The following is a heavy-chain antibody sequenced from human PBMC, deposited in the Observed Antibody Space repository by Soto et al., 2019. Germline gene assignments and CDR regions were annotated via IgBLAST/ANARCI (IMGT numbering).Heavy chain of an antibody. V-gene: IGHV4-4*02. CDR2: ISQSGTT. CDR3: AKKVPAALRLYYFFGLDV. J-gene: IGHJ6*02. CDR1: GASVSSDNR. Sequence: SETLSLTCAVSGASVSSDNRWTWVRQPPGEGLEWIGEISQSGTTKYNPSLASRVTISVDKSKNQFSLRLTSMAAADTAVYYCAKKVPAALRLYYFFGLDVWGQGTTVTVSS. D-gene: IGHD2-15*01.